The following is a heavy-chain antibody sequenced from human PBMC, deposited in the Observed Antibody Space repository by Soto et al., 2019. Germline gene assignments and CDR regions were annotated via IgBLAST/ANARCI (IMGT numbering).Heavy chain of an antibody. Sequence: PSETLSLTCTVSGGSISSGGYYWSWIRQHPGKGLEWIGYIYYSGSTFYSPSLKSRLTISLDTSKNQFSLDLRSVTAADTAMYYCARIEMASIKWGRGTLVTVSS. CDR3: ARIEMASIK. J-gene: IGHJ4*02. CDR1: GGSISSGGYY. V-gene: IGHV4-31*03. CDR2: IYYSGST.